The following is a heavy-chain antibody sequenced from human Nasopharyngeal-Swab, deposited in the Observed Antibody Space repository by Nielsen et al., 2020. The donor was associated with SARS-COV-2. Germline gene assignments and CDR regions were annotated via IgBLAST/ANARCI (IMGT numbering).Heavy chain of an antibody. CDR3: ARDRIVVVPAAPEVGYNWFDP. V-gene: IGHV1-69*13. Sequence: SVKVSCKASGCTFSSYAISWVRQAPGQGLEWMGGIIPIFGTANYAQKFQGRVTITADESTSTAYMELSSLRSEDTAVYYCARDRIVVVPAAPEVGYNWFDPWGQGTLVTVSS. J-gene: IGHJ5*02. D-gene: IGHD2-2*01. CDR1: GCTFSSYA. CDR2: IIPIFGTA.